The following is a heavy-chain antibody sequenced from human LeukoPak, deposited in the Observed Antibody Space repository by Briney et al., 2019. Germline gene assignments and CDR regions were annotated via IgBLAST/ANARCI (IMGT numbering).Heavy chain of an antibody. CDR2: ISAYNGNT. D-gene: IGHD3-10*01. CDR3: AGDDAYGSAKITLVGFDY. CDR1: GYTFTSYG. Sequence: ASVKVSCKASGYTFTSYGISWVRQAPGQGLEWMGWISAYNGNTNYAQKLQGRVTMTTDTSTSTAYMELRSLRSDDTAVYYCAGDDAYGSAKITLVGFDYWGQGTLVTVSS. J-gene: IGHJ4*02. V-gene: IGHV1-18*01.